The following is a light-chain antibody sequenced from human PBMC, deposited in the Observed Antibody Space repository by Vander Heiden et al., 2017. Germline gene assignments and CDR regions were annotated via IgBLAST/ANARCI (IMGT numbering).Light chain of an antibody. V-gene: IGKV3-11*01. CDR3: QQRSSWPPT. CDR1: QSVSSY. CDR2: DAS. J-gene: IGKJ4*01. Sequence: EIVLTQSPATLSLSPGERATLSCRASQSVSSYLAWYQQKPGQAPRLLIYDASNRATGIPARFSGSGSGTDFTLTISSLEPEDFTVYYCQQRSSWPPTFRGEIKVGIK.